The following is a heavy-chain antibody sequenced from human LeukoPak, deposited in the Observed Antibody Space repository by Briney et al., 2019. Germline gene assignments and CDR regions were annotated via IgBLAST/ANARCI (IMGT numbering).Heavy chain of an antibody. V-gene: IGHV1-2*02. CDR1: ANTLGYY. CDR2: IKPNSGGT. J-gene: IGHJ4*02. Sequence: GASVKGSCKASANTLGYYMHWVRQAPGQGLEWMGWIKPNSGGTNYAQKFQGRVTMTRDTSISTAFMELSRLRSDDTAVYYCARDLSITMVRAPFYWGPGTPVTVSS. CDR3: ARDLSITMVRAPFY. D-gene: IGHD3-10*01.